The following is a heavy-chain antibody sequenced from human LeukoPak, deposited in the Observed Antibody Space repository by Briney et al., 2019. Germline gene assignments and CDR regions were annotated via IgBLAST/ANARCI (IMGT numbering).Heavy chain of an antibody. CDR3: AKGTKLAVAANNYFDY. V-gene: IGHV3-23*01. D-gene: IGHD2-15*01. CDR2: ISGSGGST. J-gene: IGHJ4*02. Sequence: HAGGSLRLSCAAAGFTFSSYAMTWVRQAPGKGLEWVSIISGSGGSTYYADSVKGRFTISRDNSKNTLCLQMNSLRAEDTAVYYCAKGTKLAVAANNYFDYWGQGTLLTVSS. CDR1: GFTFSSYA.